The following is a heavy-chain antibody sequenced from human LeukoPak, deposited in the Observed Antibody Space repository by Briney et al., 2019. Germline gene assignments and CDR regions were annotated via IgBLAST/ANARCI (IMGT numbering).Heavy chain of an antibody. CDR3: ARDRGSSGWYEFDY. CDR1: GFTFDDYG. CDR2: IKQDGSEK. Sequence: GGSLRLSCVASGFTFDDYGMSWVRQAPGKGLEWVANIKQDGSEKYYVDSVRGRFTISRDNAKNSLYLQMNSLRAEDTAVYYCARDRGSSGWYEFDYWGQGTLVTVSS. D-gene: IGHD6-19*01. V-gene: IGHV3-7*01. J-gene: IGHJ4*02.